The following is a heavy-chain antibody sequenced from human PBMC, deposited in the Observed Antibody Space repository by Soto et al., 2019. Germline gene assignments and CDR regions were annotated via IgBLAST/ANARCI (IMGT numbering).Heavy chain of an antibody. D-gene: IGHD3-22*01. CDR2: ISSSGSTI. V-gene: IGHV3-11*01. CDR1: GFTFSDYY. Sequence: GGSLRLSCEASGFTFSDYYMSWIRQAPGKGLEWVSYISSSGSTICYADSVKGRFTISRDNAKNSLYLQMNSLRAEDTAVYYCARDGAIDYYDSSGLPEGAFDIWGQGTMVTVSS. CDR3: ARDGAIDYYDSSGLPEGAFDI. J-gene: IGHJ3*02.